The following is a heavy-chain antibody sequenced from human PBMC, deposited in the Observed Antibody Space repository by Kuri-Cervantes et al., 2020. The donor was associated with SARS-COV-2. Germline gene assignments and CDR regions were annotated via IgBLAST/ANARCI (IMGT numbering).Heavy chain of an antibody. V-gene: IGHV4-39*07. J-gene: IGHJ6*02. CDR1: GGSISSSSYY. Sequence: SETLSLTCTVSGGSISSSSYYWSWIRQPPGKGLEWIGSIYYSGSTYYNPSLKSGVTISVDTSKNQFSLKLSSVTAADTAVYYCARHEGPHHPGAIIAVAGIDYYYGMDVWGQGTTVTVSS. CDR3: ARHEGPHHPGAIIAVAGIDYYYGMDV. CDR2: IYYSGST. D-gene: IGHD6-19*01.